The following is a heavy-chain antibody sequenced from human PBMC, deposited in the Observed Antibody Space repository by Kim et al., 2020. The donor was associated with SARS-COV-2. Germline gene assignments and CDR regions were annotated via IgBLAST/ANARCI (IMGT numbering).Heavy chain of an antibody. V-gene: IGHV3-23*01. CDR3: AKGAGSGWGRFDS. CDR2: ISTSGGTT. D-gene: IGHD6-19*01. CDR1: GFTFTSYA. J-gene: IGHJ4*02. Sequence: GGSLRLSCAASGFTFTSYAMSWVRQAPGKGLEWVSSISTSGGTTYYADSVRGRFTISRDNSKNTLYLQMNSLRAEDTAVYYCAKGAGSGWGRFDSWGQGTLVTVSS.